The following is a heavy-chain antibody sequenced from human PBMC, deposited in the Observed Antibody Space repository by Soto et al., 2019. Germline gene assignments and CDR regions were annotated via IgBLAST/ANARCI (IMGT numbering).Heavy chain of an antibody. CDR3: ATDRKEVRGDNCFDP. CDR2: IYHSGST. CDR1: GGSISSGGYS. J-gene: IGHJ5*02. D-gene: IGHD3-10*01. Sequence: SETLSLTCAVSGGSISSGGYSWSWIRQPPGKGLEWIGYIYHSGSTYYNPSLKSRVTISVDRSKNQFSLKLSSVTAADTAVYYCATDRKEVRGDNCFDPWGQGTLVTVSS. V-gene: IGHV4-30-2*01.